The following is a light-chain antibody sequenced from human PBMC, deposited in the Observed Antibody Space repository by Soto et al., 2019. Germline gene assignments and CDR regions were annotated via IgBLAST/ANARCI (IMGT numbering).Light chain of an antibody. CDR3: QSYDSSMSGYV. J-gene: IGLJ1*01. CDR2: GNS. Sequence: QSALTQPPSVSGAPGQRVTISCTGSSSSIGAGFDVHWYQQLPGTAPRPLIYGNSYRPSGVPDRVSGSKSGTSASLVITGLQAEDEADYHCQSYDSSMSGYVFGTGTKVTVL. CDR1: SSSIGAGFD. V-gene: IGLV1-40*01.